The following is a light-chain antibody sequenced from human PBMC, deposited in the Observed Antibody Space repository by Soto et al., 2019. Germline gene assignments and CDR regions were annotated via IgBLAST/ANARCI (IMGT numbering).Light chain of an antibody. V-gene: IGKV3-11*01. J-gene: IGKJ5*01. CDR2: DVS. CDR1: QSVGKY. CDR3: QQCNNWPPIT. Sequence: EIVLTQSPATLSLSPGERATLSYRASQSVGKYLAWYKQKPSQAPRLLIYDVSSRAPGIPARFSGSGSGTDFTLTISSLVPEDFAVYYCQQCNNWPPITFGQGTRLEIK.